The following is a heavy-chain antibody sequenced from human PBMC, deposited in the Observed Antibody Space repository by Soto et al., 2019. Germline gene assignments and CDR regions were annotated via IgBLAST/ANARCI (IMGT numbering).Heavy chain of an antibody. CDR1: GGSISSSNW. V-gene: IGHV4-4*02. CDR3: ARVARGFGELSQKIDY. D-gene: IGHD3-10*01. CDR2: IYHSGST. Sequence: SETLSLTCAVSGGSISSSNWWSWVRQPPGKGLEWIGEIYHSGSTNYNPSLKSRVTISVDKSKNQFSLKLSSVTAADTAVYYCARVARGFGELSQKIDYWGQGTLVTVSS. J-gene: IGHJ4*02.